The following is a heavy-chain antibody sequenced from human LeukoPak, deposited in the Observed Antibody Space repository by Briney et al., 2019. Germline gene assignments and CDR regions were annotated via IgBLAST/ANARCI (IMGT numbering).Heavy chain of an antibody. Sequence: ASVKVSCKASGYTFTGYYMHWVRQAPAQALEWMGRINPNSGGTNYAQKFQGRVTMTRDTSISTAYMELSRLRSDDTAVYYCARDRRSGFDIWGQGAMVTVSS. D-gene: IGHD6-25*01. CDR1: GYTFTGYY. J-gene: IGHJ3*02. CDR2: INPNSGGT. V-gene: IGHV1-2*06. CDR3: ARDRRSGFDI.